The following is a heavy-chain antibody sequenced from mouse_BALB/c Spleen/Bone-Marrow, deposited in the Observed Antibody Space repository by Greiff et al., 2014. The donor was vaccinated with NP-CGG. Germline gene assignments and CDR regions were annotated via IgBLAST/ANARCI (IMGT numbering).Heavy chain of an antibody. J-gene: IGHJ4*01. V-gene: IGHV5-17*02. CDR2: ISSGSSTI. Sequence: EVKLQESGGGLVQPGGSRKLSCAASGFTFSGFGMHWVRQAPEKGLEWVAYISSGSSTIYYADTVKGRFTISRDNPKNTLFLQMTSLRSEDTAMYYCARWRYGYAMDYWGQGTSVTVSS. CDR1: GFTFSGFG. CDR3: ARWRYGYAMDY. D-gene: IGHD2-14*01.